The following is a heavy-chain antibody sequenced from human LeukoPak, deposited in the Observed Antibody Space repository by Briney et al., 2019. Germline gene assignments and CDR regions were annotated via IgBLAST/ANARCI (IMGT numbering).Heavy chain of an antibody. J-gene: IGHJ5*02. Sequence: SETLSLTCTVSGGSISSHYWSWIRQPPGKGLEWIGYIYYSGSTNYNPSLKSRVTISVDTSKNQFSLKLSSVTAADTAVYDCAISFLYSWFDPWGQGTLVTVSS. CDR1: GGSISSHY. CDR2: IYYSGST. V-gene: IGHV4-59*11. CDR3: AISFLYSWFDP.